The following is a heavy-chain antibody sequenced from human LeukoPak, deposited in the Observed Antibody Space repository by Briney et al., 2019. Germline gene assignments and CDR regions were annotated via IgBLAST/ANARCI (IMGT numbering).Heavy chain of an antibody. CDR2: ISSSSSTI. Sequence: GGSLRLSCAASRFTFSSYSMNWVRQAPGKGLEWVSYISSSSSTIYYADSVKGRFTISRDNAKNSLYLQMNSLRDEDTAVYYCARDQSRPYCTNGVCIYYYYYGMDVWGQGTTVTVSS. V-gene: IGHV3-48*02. D-gene: IGHD2-8*01. CDR1: RFTFSSYS. J-gene: IGHJ6*02. CDR3: ARDQSRPYCTNGVCIYYYYYGMDV.